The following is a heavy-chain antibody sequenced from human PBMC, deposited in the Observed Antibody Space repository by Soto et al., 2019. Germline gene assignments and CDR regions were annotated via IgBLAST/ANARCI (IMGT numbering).Heavy chain of an antibody. Sequence: QVQLVQSGAEVKKPGASVKVSCKASGDTFTSYAMHWVRQAPGHRLEWMGWINAGNGNTEYSQKFQGRVTITRDISASTVYMELSSLRSEDAAVYYCARDRHWGDSSGYYSGYFDFWRQGTLVTVSS. J-gene: IGHJ4*02. D-gene: IGHD3-22*01. CDR1: GDTFTSYA. CDR3: ARDRHWGDSSGYYSGYFDF. CDR2: INAGNGNT. V-gene: IGHV1-3*01.